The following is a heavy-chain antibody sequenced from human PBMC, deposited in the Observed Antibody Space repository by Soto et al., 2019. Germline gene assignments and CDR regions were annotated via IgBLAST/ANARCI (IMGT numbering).Heavy chain of an antibody. V-gene: IGHV1-24*01. CDR3: ATWCGVDVIYYYGMDV. CDR2: FDPEDGET. Sequence: ASVKVSCKVSGYTLTELSMHWVRQAPGKGLEWMGGFDPEDGETIYAQKFQGRVTMTEDTSTDTAYMELSSLRSEDTAVYYCATWCGVDVIYYYGMDVWGQGTTVTVSS. CDR1: GYTLTELS. J-gene: IGHJ6*02. D-gene: IGHD3-10*01.